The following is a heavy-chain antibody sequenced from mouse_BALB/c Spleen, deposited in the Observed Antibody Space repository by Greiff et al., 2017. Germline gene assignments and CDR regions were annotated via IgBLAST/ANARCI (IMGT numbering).Heavy chain of an antibody. J-gene: IGHJ4*01. D-gene: IGHD2-4*01. CDR1: GFTFSSFG. Sequence: EVKLVESGGGLVQPGGSRKLSCAASGFTFSSFGMHWVRQAPEKGLEWVAYISSGSSTIYYADTVKGRFTISRDNPKNTLFLQMTSLRSEDTAMYYCASSYYDYEDAMDYWGQGTSVTVSS. V-gene: IGHV5-17*02. CDR3: ASSYYDYEDAMDY. CDR2: ISSGSSTI.